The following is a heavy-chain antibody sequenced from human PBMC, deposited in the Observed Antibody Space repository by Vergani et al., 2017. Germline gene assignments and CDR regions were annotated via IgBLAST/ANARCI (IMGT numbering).Heavy chain of an antibody. CDR2: IYSTGST. V-gene: IGHV4-59*13. Sequence: QVQLEVSGPGLVKPSETLSLTCTVSGGSFNTYYWSWIRQSPGKGLEWIGYIYSTGSTNYNPSLNSRVTMSVDTSKNQFSLKLRSVTAADTAVYFCARVMYRDEASTGYRLEGMDIWGQGTTVTISS. CDR3: ARVMYRDEASTGYRLEGMDI. CDR1: GGSFNTYY. J-gene: IGHJ6*02. D-gene: IGHD3-9*01.